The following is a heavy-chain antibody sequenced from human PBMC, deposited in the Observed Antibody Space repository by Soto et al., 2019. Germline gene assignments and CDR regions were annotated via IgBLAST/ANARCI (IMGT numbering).Heavy chain of an antibody. CDR3: ARDKATVGGYNLYDP. J-gene: IGHJ5*02. CDR1: GGSIRSSHW. V-gene: IGHV4-4*02. Sequence: QVQLLESGPGLVKPSEPLSLICTVSGGSIRSSHWWCWVRQPPGKGLERIGEIYHSGSTNLAPSLKSRFTLAVDKSKNQFSRKRTSVTAADTAVYYCARDKATVGGYNLYDPWGQGILVTVSS. D-gene: IGHD3-16*01. CDR2: IYHSGST.